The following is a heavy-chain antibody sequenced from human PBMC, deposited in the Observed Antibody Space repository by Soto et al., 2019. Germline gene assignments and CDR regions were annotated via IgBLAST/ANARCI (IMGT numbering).Heavy chain of an antibody. CDR3: ARGRDQLLLSDY. J-gene: IGHJ4*02. CDR1: GGSISSGGYY. CDR2: IYYSGST. V-gene: IGHV4-31*03. Sequence: SETLSLTCTVSGGSISSGGYYWSWIRQHPGKGLEWIGYIYYSGSTYYNPSLKSRVTISVDTSKNQFSLKLSSVTAADTAVYYCARGRDQLLLSDYWGQGTLVTVSS. D-gene: IGHD2-2*01.